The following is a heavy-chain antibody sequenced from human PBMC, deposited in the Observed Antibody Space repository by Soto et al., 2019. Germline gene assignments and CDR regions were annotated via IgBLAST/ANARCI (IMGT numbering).Heavy chain of an antibody. CDR2: ISGYNGNT. CDR3: AREIPTTVTSFAFDM. V-gene: IGHV1-18*01. CDR1: GYTFTSYG. J-gene: IGHJ3*02. D-gene: IGHD4-17*01. Sequence: QAQLVQSGGEVKKPGASVKVSCKASGYTFTSYGVTWVRQAPGQGLEWMGWISGYNGNTNYAQKFQGRVTMTTDTSTNTGYMELRSLRSDDTAVYYWAREIPTTVTSFAFDMWGQGTRVTVSS.